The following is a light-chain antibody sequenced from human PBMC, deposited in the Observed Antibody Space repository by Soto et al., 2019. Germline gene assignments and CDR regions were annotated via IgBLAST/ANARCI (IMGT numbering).Light chain of an antibody. V-gene: IGLV2-23*01. CDR2: EGS. CDR3: CSYAGTNKV. CDR1: TSDVDSYNL. Sequence: QSVLTQPASVSGSPGQSITISCTGTTSDVDSYNLVSWYQQHPGKAPKLMIYEGSKRPSGVSNRFSGSKSGNTASLTISGLQAEDEADYYCCSYAGTNKVFGTGTKLTVL. J-gene: IGLJ1*01.